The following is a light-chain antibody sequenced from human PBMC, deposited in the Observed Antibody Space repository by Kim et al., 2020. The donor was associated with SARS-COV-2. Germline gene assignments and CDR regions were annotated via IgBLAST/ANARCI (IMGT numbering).Light chain of an antibody. CDR1: QGISSF. Sequence: AYGGDRVTITCRASQGISSFLAWYQQRPGKAPKLLIYTASTLQSGVPSRFSGSGSGTEFTLTISSLQPEDFATYYCQQLNGFPLTFGQGTRLEIK. J-gene: IGKJ5*01. CDR3: QQLNGFPLT. CDR2: TAS. V-gene: IGKV1-9*01.